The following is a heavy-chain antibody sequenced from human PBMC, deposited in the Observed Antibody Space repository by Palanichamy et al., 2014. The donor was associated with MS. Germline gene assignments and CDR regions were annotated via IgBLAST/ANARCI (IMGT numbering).Heavy chain of an antibody. J-gene: IGHJ3*01. CDR1: DYSFNNYW. CDR3: ASPVRGRVVGATTRAFDL. D-gene: IGHD1-26*01. CDR2: IFPGDSDT. V-gene: IGHV5-51*01. Sequence: EMQLAQSGAAVKKPGESLKISCQGSDYSFNNYWVAWVRQVPEKGLEWMGIIFPGDSDTSYSPSFRGQVTISVDKSIRTAFLQWDSLKTSDTATYYCASPVRGRVVGATTRAFDLWGQGTAVIVSS.